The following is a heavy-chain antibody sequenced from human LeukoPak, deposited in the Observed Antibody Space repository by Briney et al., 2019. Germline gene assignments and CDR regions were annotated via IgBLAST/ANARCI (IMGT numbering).Heavy chain of an antibody. D-gene: IGHD4-17*01. CDR1: GFTVSSNY. V-gene: IGHV3-66*01. CDR3: GIESYGDSYYFVY. CDR2: IYSGGST. J-gene: IGHJ4*02. Sequence: GGSLRLSCAASGFTVSSNYMSWVRQAPGKGLEWVSVIYSGGSTYYADSVKGRYTISRDNYKNTLYLQMNSLRAEEPPVYYRGIESYGDSYYFVYWGQGTLVTVS.